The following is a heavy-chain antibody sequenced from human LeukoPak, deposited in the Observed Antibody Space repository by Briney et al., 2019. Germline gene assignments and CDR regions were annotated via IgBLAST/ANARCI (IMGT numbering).Heavy chain of an antibody. CDR2: INHSGST. J-gene: IGHJ4*02. CDR1: GGSFSGYY. D-gene: IGHD6-13*01. V-gene: IGHV4-34*01. Sequence: PSETLSLTCAVYGGSFSGYYWSWIRQPPGKGLEWIGEINHSGSTNYNPSLKSRVTISVDTSKNQFSLKLSSVTAADTAVYYCARIVAAGTAIDYWGQGTLVTVSS. CDR3: ARIVAAGTAIDY.